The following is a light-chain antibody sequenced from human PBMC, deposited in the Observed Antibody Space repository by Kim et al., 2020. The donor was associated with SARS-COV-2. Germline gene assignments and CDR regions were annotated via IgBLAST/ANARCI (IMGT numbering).Light chain of an antibody. J-gene: IGKJ2*01. CDR3: QHYNNWPYT. CDR2: GAS. V-gene: IGKV3-15*01. CDR1: QSVSSN. Sequence: SGSRGERATLSCRASQSVSSNLAWYQQKPGQAPRLLIYGASTRATDIPARFSGSGSGTEFTLTISSLQSEDFAVYYCQHYNNWPYTFGQGTKLEI.